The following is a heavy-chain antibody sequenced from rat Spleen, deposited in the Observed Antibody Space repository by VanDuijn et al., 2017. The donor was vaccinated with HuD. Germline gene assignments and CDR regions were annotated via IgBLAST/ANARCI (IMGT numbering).Heavy chain of an antibody. D-gene: IGHD1-11*01. J-gene: IGHJ3*01. V-gene: IGHV5S13*01. Sequence: EVRLVESGGALVQPGRPLKISCADSKLNFSNYDMAWVRQTPARGLEWIASISTGGTTTYYRDSVKGRFTISRDDAQNTQYLQMDSLRSEDTATYYCVRHGGLRNWFAYWGQGTLVTVSS. CDR2: ISTGGTTT. CDR1: KLNFSNYD. CDR3: VRHGGLRNWFAY.